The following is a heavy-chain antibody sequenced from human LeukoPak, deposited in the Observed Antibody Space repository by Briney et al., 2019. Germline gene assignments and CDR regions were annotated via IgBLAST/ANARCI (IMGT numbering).Heavy chain of an antibody. CDR2: IYYSGST. CDR1: GGSISSSSYY. CDR3: ARMAYYCSGGSCYPFDP. Sequence: SETLSLTCTVSGGSISSSSYYWGWIRQPPGKGLEWIGSIYYSGSTYYNPSLKSRVTISVDTSKNQFSLKLSSVTAADTAVYYCARMAYYCSGGSCYPFDPWGQGTLVTVSS. D-gene: IGHD2-15*01. J-gene: IGHJ5*02. V-gene: IGHV4-39*01.